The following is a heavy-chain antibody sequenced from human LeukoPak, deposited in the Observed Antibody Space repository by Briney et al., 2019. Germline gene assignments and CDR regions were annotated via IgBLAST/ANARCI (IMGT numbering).Heavy chain of an antibody. D-gene: IGHD3-10*01. CDR3: ARDYASGSYYSGDY. CDR2: IWYDGTKK. J-gene: IGHJ4*02. V-gene: IGHV3-33*01. Sequence: PGGSLRLSCAASGFTFSSYGMHWVRQAPGKGLEWVAVIWYDGTKKFYADSVKGRFTISRDNSKNTLSLQMNSLSAEDTAVYYCARDYASGSYYSGDYWGQGTLVTVSS. CDR1: GFTFSSYG.